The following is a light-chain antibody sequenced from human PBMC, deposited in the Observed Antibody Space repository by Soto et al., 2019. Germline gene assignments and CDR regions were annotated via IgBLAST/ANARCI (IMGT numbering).Light chain of an antibody. CDR1: LSVSRN. Sequence: EIVMTQSPATLSVYTGERATLSCRASLSVSRNLAWYQQKPGQAPRLLIFDASTRATGIPARFSGSGSGTDFTLTISRLEPEDFAMYYCQQYGRSLTFGGGTKVDI. CDR2: DAS. V-gene: IGKV3-15*01. CDR3: QQYGRSLT. J-gene: IGKJ4*01.